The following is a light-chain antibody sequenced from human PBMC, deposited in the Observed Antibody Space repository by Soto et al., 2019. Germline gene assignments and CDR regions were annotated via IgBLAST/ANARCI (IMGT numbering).Light chain of an antibody. Sequence: DIERTEYSSSLSASVGDRVSITCRASQNISSYLTWYQQKPGKAPKLLIYAASTLPSGVPSRFSGSGSFTDFTLTISSLQPQYRPTCYCHHSISDPPTSGQGTKVDIK. J-gene: IGKJ1*01. CDR1: QNISSY. V-gene: IGKV1-39*01. CDR3: HHSISDPPT. CDR2: AAS.